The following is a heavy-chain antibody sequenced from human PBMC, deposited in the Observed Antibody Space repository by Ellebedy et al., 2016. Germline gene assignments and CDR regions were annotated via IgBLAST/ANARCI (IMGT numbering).Heavy chain of an antibody. V-gene: IGHV4-30-4*02. CDR3: ARGQSDYDWVLYFDH. CDR1: GDSISGGDSH. Sequence: SETLSLTXAVSGDSISGGDSHWTWIRQPPGKGLQWIGNLYSTGITYYNSSLKSRVTISGDTSKNQFSLKLNSVTVADSAVYYCARGQSDYDWVLYFDHWGRGAQVTVSS. J-gene: IGHJ4*02. D-gene: IGHD5-12*01. CDR2: LYSTGIT.